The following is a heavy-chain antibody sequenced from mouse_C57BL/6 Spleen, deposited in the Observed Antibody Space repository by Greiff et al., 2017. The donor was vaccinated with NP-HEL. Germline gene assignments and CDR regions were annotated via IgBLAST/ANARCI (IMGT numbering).Heavy chain of an antibody. CDR1: GYTFTDYY. CDR2: IYPGSGNT. Sequence: QVQLQQSGAELVRPGASVKLSCKASGYTFTDYYINWVKQRPGQGLEWIARIYPGSGNTYYNEKFKGKATLTAEKSSSTAYMQLSSLTSEDSAVYFCARDSPGWEFAYWGQGTLVTVSA. V-gene: IGHV1-76*01. J-gene: IGHJ3*01. CDR3: ARDSPGWEFAY. D-gene: IGHD3-2*02.